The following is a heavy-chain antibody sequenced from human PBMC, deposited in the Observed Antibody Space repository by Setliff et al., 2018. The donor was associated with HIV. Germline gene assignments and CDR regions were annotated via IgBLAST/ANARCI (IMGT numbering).Heavy chain of an antibody. CDR3: ARVTYGDTLI. CDR2: SISKPDWHVT. D-gene: IGHD4-17*01. Sequence: PGGSLRLSCAASGFAFSDHYMDWVRQAPGKGLEWVGRSISKPDWHVTEYAASVKGRFTISKDDSDFSLYLQMNSLKTEDTAVYYCARVTYGDTLIWGQGILVTVSS. V-gene: IGHV3-72*01. CDR1: GFAFSDHY. J-gene: IGHJ4*02.